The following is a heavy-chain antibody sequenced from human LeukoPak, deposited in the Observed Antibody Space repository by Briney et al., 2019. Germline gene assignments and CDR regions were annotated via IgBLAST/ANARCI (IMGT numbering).Heavy chain of an antibody. D-gene: IGHD6-13*01. Sequence: ASVKVSCKASGYTFTSYDINWVRQATGQGLEWVGWMNPNSGNTGYAQKFQGRVTMTRNTSISTAYMELSSLRSEDTAVYYCARGISSWYWYYYGMDVWGQGTTVTVSS. J-gene: IGHJ6*02. CDR2: MNPNSGNT. V-gene: IGHV1-8*01. CDR3: ARGISSWYWYYYGMDV. CDR1: GYTFTSYD.